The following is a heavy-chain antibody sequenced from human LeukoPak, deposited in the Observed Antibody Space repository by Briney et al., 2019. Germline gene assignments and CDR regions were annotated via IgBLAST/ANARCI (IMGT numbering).Heavy chain of an antibody. Sequence: GESLKISCTGSGYSFRTYWIAWVRQLPGKGLEWMGIIYPGDSDTRYSPSFQGQVTISADKSISTAYLQWTSLRASDTAMYYCARRYCSRTSCNYFDSWGQGTLVTVSS. V-gene: IGHV5-51*01. CDR3: ARRYCSRTSCNYFDS. D-gene: IGHD2-2*01. J-gene: IGHJ4*02. CDR1: GYSFRTYW. CDR2: IYPGDSDT.